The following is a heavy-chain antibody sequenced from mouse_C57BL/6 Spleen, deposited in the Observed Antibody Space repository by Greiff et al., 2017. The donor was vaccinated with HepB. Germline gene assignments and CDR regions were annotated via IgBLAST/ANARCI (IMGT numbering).Heavy chain of an antibody. CDR1: GFTFSDYG. Sequence: EVQGVESGGGLVKPGGSLKLSCAASGFTFSDYGMHWVRQAPEKGLEWVAYISSGSSTIYYADTVKGRFTISRDNAKTTLCLQMTSLRSEDTAMYYCARKAEFYYGSSYTYAMDYWGQGTSVTVSS. J-gene: IGHJ4*01. CDR3: ARKAEFYYGSSYTYAMDY. D-gene: IGHD1-1*01. CDR2: ISSGSSTI. V-gene: IGHV5-17*01.